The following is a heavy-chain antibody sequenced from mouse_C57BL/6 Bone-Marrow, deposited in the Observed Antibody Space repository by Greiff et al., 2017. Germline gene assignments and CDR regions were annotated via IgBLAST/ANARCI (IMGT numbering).Heavy chain of an antibody. J-gene: IGHJ3*01. CDR3: ARYYDYDEGFAY. Sequence: VQLQQPGAELVRPGSSVKLSCKASGYTFTSYWMHWVKQRPIQGLEWIGNIDPSDSETHYNQKFKDKATLTVDKSSSTAYMQLSSLTSEDSAVYYCARYYDYDEGFAYWGQGTLVTVSA. CDR1: GYTFTSYW. V-gene: IGHV1-52*01. CDR2: IDPSDSET. D-gene: IGHD2-4*01.